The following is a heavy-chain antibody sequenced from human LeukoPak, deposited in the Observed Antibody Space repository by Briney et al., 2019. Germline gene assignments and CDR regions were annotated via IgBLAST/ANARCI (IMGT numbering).Heavy chain of an antibody. V-gene: IGHV1-69*13. CDR1: GGTFSSYA. D-gene: IGHD6-19*01. J-gene: IGHJ6*03. Sequence: ASVKVSCKASGGTFSSYAISWVRQAPGQGLEWMGGIIPIFGTANYAQKFQGRVTITADESTSTAYTELSSLRSEDTAVYYCARGAVDYYYYYMDVWGKGTTVTISS. CDR2: IIPIFGTA. CDR3: ARGAVDYYYYYMDV.